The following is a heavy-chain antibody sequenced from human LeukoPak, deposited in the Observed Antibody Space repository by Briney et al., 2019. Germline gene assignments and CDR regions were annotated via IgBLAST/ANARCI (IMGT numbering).Heavy chain of an antibody. CDR3: ARFDAKYYYDSSGYDY. D-gene: IGHD3-22*01. J-gene: IGHJ4*02. CDR1: GYTFTSYD. Sequence: ASVKVSCKASGYTFTSYDINWVRQANGQGLEWMGWMNPNSGNTGYAQKFQGRVTMTRNTSISTAYMELSSLRSEDTAVYYCARFDAKYYYDSSGYDYWGQGTLVTVSS. CDR2: MNPNSGNT. V-gene: IGHV1-8*01.